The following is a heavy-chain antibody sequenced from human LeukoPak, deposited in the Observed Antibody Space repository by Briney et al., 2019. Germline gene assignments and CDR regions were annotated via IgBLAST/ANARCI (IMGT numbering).Heavy chain of an antibody. J-gene: IGHJ3*02. CDR1: GYTFTSYG. CDR2: ISAYNGNT. D-gene: IGHD6-13*01. V-gene: IGHV1-18*01. CDR3: ARDLGKIAAAGPNDAFDI. Sequence: ASVKVSCKASGYTFTSYGISWVRQAPGQGLEWMGWISAYNGNTNYAQRLQGRVTMTTDTSTSTAYMELRSLRSDDTAVYYCARDLGKIAAAGPNDAFDIWGQGTMVTVSS.